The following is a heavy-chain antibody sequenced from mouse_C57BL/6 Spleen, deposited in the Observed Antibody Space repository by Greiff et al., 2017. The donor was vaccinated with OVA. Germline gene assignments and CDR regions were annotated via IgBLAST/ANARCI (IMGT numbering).Heavy chain of an antibody. V-gene: IGHV1-59*01. CDR1: GYTFTSYW. CDR2: IDPSDSYT. Sequence: QVQLQQPGAELVRPGTSVKLSCKASGYTFTSYWMHWVKQRPGQGLEWIGVIDPSDSYTNYNQKFKGKATLTVDTSSSTAYMQLSSLTSEDSAVYYCARWGYSNYPAWFAYWGQGTLVTVSA. J-gene: IGHJ3*01. CDR3: ARWGYSNYPAWFAY. D-gene: IGHD2-5*01.